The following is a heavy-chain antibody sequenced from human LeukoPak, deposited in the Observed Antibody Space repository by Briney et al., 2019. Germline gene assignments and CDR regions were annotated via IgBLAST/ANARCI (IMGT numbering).Heavy chain of an antibody. Sequence: HTGGSLRLSCAAPGFTFSSYAMSWVRQAPGKGLEWVSAISGSGGSTYYADSVKGRFTISRDNSKNTLYLQMNSLRAEDTAVYYCVREYYFDYWGQGTLVTVSS. CDR2: ISGSGGST. CDR1: GFTFSSYA. D-gene: IGHD3-10*01. CDR3: VREYYFDY. J-gene: IGHJ4*02. V-gene: IGHV3-23*01.